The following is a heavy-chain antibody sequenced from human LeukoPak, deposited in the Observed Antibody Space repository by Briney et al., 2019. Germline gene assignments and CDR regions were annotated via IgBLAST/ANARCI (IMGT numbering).Heavy chain of an antibody. D-gene: IGHD7-27*01. CDR2: IYSGGIT. CDR1: GFTVSSNY. Sequence: GGSLRLSCAASGFTVSSNYMSWFRQAPGKGLEWVSAIYSGGITYYADSVKGRFTISRDNSKNTLYLEMNSLRAEYTAVYHCARAAELGRDYWGQGTLVTVSS. V-gene: IGHV3-53*01. J-gene: IGHJ4*02. CDR3: ARAAELGRDY.